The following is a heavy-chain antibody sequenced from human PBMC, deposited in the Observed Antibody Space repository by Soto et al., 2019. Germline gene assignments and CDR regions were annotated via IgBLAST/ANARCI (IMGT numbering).Heavy chain of an antibody. D-gene: IGHD3-10*01. CDR1: GFTFSSYA. J-gene: IGHJ3*02. CDR3: SREGITIPGNAFDS. Sequence: QVPLVESGGGVVQPGRSLRLSCAASGFTFSSYAMHWVRQAPGKGLEWVAAISYDGSNKYYADSVKGRFTISRDNSKNTRYLQMNSLIAEDTAVYYCSREGITIPGNAFDSWGQGTMVTVSS. V-gene: IGHV3-30-3*01. CDR2: ISYDGSNK.